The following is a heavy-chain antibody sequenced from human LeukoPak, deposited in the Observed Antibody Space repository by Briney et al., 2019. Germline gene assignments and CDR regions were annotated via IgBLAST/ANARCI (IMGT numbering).Heavy chain of an antibody. CDR1: GFTFGDYL. J-gene: IGHJ4*02. Sequence: GRSLRLSCTASGFTFGDYLMSWFRQAPGKGLEWIGFISGGTTEYTASVKGRFTISRDDSTSIAYLQMNSLTTEDTAVYYCSRGSGWLSVYWGQGTLVTVSS. V-gene: IGHV3-49*01. CDR2: ISGGTT. CDR3: SRGSGWLSVY. D-gene: IGHD6-19*01.